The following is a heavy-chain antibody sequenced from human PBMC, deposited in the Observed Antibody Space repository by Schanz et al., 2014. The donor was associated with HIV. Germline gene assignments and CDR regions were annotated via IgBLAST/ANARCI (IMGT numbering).Heavy chain of an antibody. CDR2: IIPIFGTT. D-gene: IGHD2-15*01. CDR1: GGTFSNYA. J-gene: IGHJ4*02. V-gene: IGHV1-69*06. CDR3: ARSASVISSGWCSGNACYSGAFHS. Sequence: QVQLVQSGAEVKKPGSSVKVSCKASGGTFSNYAISWLRQAPGQGLEWMGGIIPIFGTTNYAQKFQGRVTIIADKATNTAYMELSNLRSEDTAVYFCARSASVISSGWCSGNACYSGAFHSWGQGTLVTVSS.